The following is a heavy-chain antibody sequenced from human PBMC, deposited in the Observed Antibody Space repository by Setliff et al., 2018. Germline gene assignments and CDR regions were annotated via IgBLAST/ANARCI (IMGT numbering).Heavy chain of an antibody. J-gene: IGHJ3*01. CDR3: VRDRWKVIVNRGDDAFDL. D-gene: IGHD3-22*01. V-gene: IGHV4-34*12. Sequence: PSETLSLTCGVYGESISDSYWSWIRQPPGRALEWIGEALQGGSTNYNPSLRGRVIISLDTSKRQFALRINSVTAADTGVYYCVRDRWKVIVNRGDDAFDLWGQGAMVTVSS. CDR2: ALQGGST. CDR1: GESISDSY.